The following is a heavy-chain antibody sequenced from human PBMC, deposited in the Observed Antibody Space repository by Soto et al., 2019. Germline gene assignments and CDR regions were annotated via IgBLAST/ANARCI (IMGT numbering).Heavy chain of an antibody. CDR2: IYHSGSI. Sequence: SETLSLTCPVSGGSINSADYYWSWIRQPPGKGLEWIGYIYHSGSIYYNPSLKSRLTISVDTSKNQFSLKLSSVAAADTAVYYCAAVAPRKLTFPFYGVDVWGQGTTVTVSS. J-gene: IGHJ6*02. V-gene: IGHV4-30-4*01. D-gene: IGHD3-16*01. CDR3: AAVAPRKLTFPFYGVDV. CDR1: GGSINSADYY.